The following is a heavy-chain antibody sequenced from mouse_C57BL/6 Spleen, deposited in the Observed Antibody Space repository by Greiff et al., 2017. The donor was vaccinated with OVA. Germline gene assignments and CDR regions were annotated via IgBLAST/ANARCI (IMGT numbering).Heavy chain of an antibody. D-gene: IGHD1-1*01. CDR2: ISSGSSTI. CDR3: ARPDYGSSYFDY. Sequence: VQLQQSGGGLVKPGGSLKLSCAASGFTFSDYGMHWVRQAPEKGLEWVAYISSGSSTIYYADTVKGRFTISRDNAKNTLFLQMTSLRSEDTAMYYCARPDYGSSYFDYWGQGTTLTVSS. V-gene: IGHV5-17*01. CDR1: GFTFSDYG. J-gene: IGHJ2*01.